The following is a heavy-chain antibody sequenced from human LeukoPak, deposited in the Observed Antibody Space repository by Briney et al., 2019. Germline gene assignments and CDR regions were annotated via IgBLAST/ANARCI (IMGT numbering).Heavy chain of an antibody. J-gene: IGHJ4*02. CDR3: ARGGDYGDLRYFDY. D-gene: IGHD4-17*01. CDR2: IYYRGST. V-gene: IGHV4-59*01. Sequence: SETLSLTCAVSGGSINNYYWSWIRQPPGKGLEWVGYIYYRGSTNYNPSLKSRVTFSVDTSKNQFSLKLNSVTAADTAVYYCARGGDYGDLRYFDYWGQGTLVTVSS. CDR1: GGSINNYY.